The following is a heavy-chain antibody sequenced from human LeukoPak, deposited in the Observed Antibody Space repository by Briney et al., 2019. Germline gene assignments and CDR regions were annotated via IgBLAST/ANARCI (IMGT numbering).Heavy chain of an antibody. V-gene: IGHV1-3*01. D-gene: IGHD3-22*01. CDR2: INAGNGNT. CDR1: GYTFTSYA. J-gene: IGHJ4*02. CDR3: ARVHDSSGYYGY. Sequence: ASVKVSCTASGYTFTSYAMHWVRQAPGQRLEWMGWINAGNGNTKYSQKFQGRVTITRDTSASTAYMELSSLRSEDTAVYYCARVHDSSGYYGYWGQGTLVTVSS.